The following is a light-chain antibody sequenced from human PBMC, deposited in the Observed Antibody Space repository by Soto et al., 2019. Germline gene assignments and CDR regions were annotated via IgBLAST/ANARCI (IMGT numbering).Light chain of an antibody. V-gene: IGKV3-20*01. CDR1: QSVSNDF. J-gene: IGKJ1*01. CDR3: QKYGSSPQRK. CDR2: GAY. Sequence: EILLTQSPGILSFFSGEIATLSCSSSQSVSNDFLAWYQQKPGQAPRLIIYGAYNRATDVPDRFSGSGSGADFTLTIRRLEPEDFAVYSCQKYGSSPQRKCGNGHKVDIK.